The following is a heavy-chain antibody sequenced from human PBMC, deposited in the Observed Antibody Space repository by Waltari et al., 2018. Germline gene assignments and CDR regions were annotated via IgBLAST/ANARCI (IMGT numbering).Heavy chain of an antibody. D-gene: IGHD4-17*01. J-gene: IGHJ4*02. CDR3: AKDLTSELDY. V-gene: IGHV3-23*01. CDR2: ISGSGGRT. Sequence: EVQLLESGGGLVQPGGSLRLSCAASGFTFSSNAMSWVRQAPGKGLEWVSVISGSGGRTYYADSVKGRFTISRDNSKNTLYLQMNSLRAEDTAVYYCAKDLTSELDYWGQGTLVTVSS. CDR1: GFTFSSNA.